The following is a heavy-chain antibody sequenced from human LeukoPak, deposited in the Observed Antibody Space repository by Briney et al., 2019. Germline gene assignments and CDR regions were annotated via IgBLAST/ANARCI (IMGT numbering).Heavy chain of an antibody. V-gene: IGHV3-64D*06. Sequence: GGSLRLSCAASGFTFSSYGMHWVRQAPGKGLEYVSAISSNGGSTYYADSVKGRFTISRDNSKNALYLQMSSLRAEDTAVYYCVKPYSSSWFAEDYWGQGTLVTVSS. J-gene: IGHJ4*02. CDR3: VKPYSSSWFAEDY. CDR1: GFTFSSYG. D-gene: IGHD6-13*01. CDR2: ISSNGGST.